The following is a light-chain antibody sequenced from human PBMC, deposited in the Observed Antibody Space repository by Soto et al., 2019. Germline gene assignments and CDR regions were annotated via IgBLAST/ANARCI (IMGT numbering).Light chain of an antibody. Sequence: EIVLTQSPATLSSLPGDRVTLSCRASQAVNTRLAWYQHKPGQAPRLLIYLASNRAAGVPARFSGSGSGTDFTLTIIRLEPEDFALYYCQHDLTSPKTFGQVTKVDIK. CDR3: QHDLTSPKT. CDR2: LAS. V-gene: IGKV3D-11*03. J-gene: IGKJ1*01. CDR1: QAVNTR.